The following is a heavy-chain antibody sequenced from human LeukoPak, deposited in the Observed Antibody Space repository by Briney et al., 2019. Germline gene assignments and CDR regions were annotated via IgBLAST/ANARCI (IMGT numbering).Heavy chain of an antibody. D-gene: IGHD3-16*01. J-gene: IGHJ4*02. CDR1: GFTFSTYA. CDR2: ISGSGTRT. Sequence: GGSLRLSCAASGFTFSTYAMSWVRQGPGKGLEWVSAISGSGTRTYYADSVQGRFTVSRDNSKNTLYLQMNSLRAEDTAIYYCAREPTAAGYVDYWGQGTLATVSS. CDR3: AREPTAAGYVDY. V-gene: IGHV3-23*01.